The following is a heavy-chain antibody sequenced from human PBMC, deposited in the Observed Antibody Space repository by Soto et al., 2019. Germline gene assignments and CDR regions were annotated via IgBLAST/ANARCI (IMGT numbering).Heavy chain of an antibody. CDR3: VRGEGSGSFSN. CDR1: GVSISSSSW. V-gene: IGHV4-4*02. D-gene: IGHD3-10*01. J-gene: IGHJ4*02. Sequence: QVQLQESGPGLVKPSGTLSLTCAVAGVSISSSSWWTWVRQTPGKGLEWMGEIYHAGSPYYNPSLKRRVTISIAKSNNHFSLRLTSLTAADTAVYYCVRGEGSGSFSNWGQGTLVTVSS. CDR2: IYHAGSP.